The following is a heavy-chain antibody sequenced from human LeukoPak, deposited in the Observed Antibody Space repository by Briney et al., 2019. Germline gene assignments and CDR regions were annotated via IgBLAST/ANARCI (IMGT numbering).Heavy chain of an antibody. J-gene: IGHJ4*02. CDR3: AKAELGVDTFFDY. CDR2: ISGSGGST. CDR1: GFSFSSYA. Sequence: GGSLRLSCAASGFSFSSYAMSWVRQAPGKGLDWVSAISGSGGSTYYSDSVQGRFTISRDNSKRTLFLQMNSLRAEDTAFYYCAKAELGVDTFFDYWGQGTLVTVSS. D-gene: IGHD3-3*01. V-gene: IGHV3-23*01.